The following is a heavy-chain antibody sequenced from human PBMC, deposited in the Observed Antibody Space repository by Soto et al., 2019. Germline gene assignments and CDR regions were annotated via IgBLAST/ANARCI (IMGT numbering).Heavy chain of an antibody. Sequence: KTSETLSLTCAVYGGSFSGYYWSWIRQPPGKGLEWIGEINHSGSTNYNPSLKSRVTISVDTSKNQFSLKLSSVTAADTAVYYCARGRDSSTVRRSSGWYLDYWGQGTLVTVSS. J-gene: IGHJ4*02. CDR3: ARGRDSSTVRRSSGWYLDY. V-gene: IGHV4-34*01. CDR1: GGSFSGYY. CDR2: INHSGST. D-gene: IGHD6-19*01.